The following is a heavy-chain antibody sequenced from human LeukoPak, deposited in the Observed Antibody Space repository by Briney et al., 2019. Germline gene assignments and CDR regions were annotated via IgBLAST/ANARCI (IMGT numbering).Heavy chain of an antibody. CDR3: AREIMTTVTHTES. D-gene: IGHD4-17*01. V-gene: IGHV1-2*02. Sequence: GASVKVSCKASGYTFTGYYMHWMRQAPGQGLEWMGWINPNSGGTNYAQKFQGRVTMTRDTSISTAYMELSRLRSDDTAVYYCAREIMTTVTHTESWGQGTLVTVSS. CDR1: GYTFTGYY. J-gene: IGHJ4*02. CDR2: INPNSGGT.